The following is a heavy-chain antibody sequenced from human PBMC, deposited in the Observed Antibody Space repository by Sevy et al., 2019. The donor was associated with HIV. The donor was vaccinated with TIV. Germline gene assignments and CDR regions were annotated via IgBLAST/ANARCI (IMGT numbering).Heavy chain of an antibody. CDR1: GFTFSSYS. CDR3: ARDGWNYYDSSGYGRDAFDI. D-gene: IGHD3-22*01. Sequence: GGSLRRSCAASGFTFSSYSMNWVRQAPGKGLEWVSYISSSSSTIYYADSVKGRFTISRDNAKNSLYLQMNSLRAEDTAVYYCARDGWNYYDSSGYGRDAFDIWGQGTMVTVSS. CDR2: ISSSSSTI. V-gene: IGHV3-48*01. J-gene: IGHJ3*02.